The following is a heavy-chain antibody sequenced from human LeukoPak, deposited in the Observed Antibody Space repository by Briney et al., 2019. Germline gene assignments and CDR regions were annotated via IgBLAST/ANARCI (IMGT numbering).Heavy chain of an antibody. D-gene: IGHD6-19*01. CDR2: TYYRSKWYN. CDR3: AREGSSGWYVYNWFDP. V-gene: IGHV6-1*01. J-gene: IGHJ5*02. Sequence: SQTLSLTCAISGDSVSSNSAAWNWIRQSPSSGLEWLGRTYYRSKWYNDYAVSVKSRITINPDTSKNQFSLQLNSVTPEDTAVYYCAREGSSGWYVYNWFDPWGQGTLVTVSS. CDR1: GDSVSSNSAA.